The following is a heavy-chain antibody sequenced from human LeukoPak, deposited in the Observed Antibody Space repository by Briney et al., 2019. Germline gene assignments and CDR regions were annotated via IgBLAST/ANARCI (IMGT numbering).Heavy chain of an antibody. D-gene: IGHD3-10*01. V-gene: IGHV1-8*01. CDR3: AVQVRGVIPSDY. CDR2: MNPNSGNT. J-gene: IGHJ4*02. Sequence: ASVKVSCKASGYTFTSYDINWVRQATGQGLEWMGWMNPNSGNTGYAQKFQGRVTMTRNTSISTAYMELSSLRSEDTAVYYCAVQVRGVIPSDYWGQGTLVTVSS. CDR1: GYTFTSYD.